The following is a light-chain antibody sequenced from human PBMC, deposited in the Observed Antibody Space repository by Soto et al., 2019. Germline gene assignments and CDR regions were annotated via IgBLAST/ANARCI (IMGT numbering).Light chain of an antibody. CDR1: SGHSNYA. V-gene: IGLV4-69*02. CDR3: QTWGTAVV. CDR2: LNSDGSH. J-gene: IGLJ2*01. Sequence: QLVLTQSPSASASLGASVKLTCTLSSGHSNYAIAWHQQQPEKGPRYLMKLNSDGSHSKGDGIPDRFSGSSSGAERYLTISSLQSEDEADYYCQTWGTAVVFGGGTQLTVL.